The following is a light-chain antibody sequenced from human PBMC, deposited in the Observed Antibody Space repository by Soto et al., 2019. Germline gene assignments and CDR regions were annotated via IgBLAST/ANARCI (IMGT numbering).Light chain of an antibody. CDR2: DYN. CDR3: NSYTTTNTRV. CDR1: SSDIGAYNY. J-gene: IGLJ3*02. V-gene: IGLV2-14*01. Sequence: QSALTQPASVSGSPGQSITISCTGTSSDIGAYNYVSWYQQHPGKAPKLMLYDYNSRPSGVSNRFSGSKSGNTASLTISGLQAEDEADYYCNSYTTTNTRVFGGGTTLTVL.